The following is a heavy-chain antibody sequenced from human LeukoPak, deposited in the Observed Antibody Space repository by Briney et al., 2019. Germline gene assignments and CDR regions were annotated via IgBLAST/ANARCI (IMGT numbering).Heavy chain of an antibody. CDR2: IYYSGST. CDR3: ASWPPYYYGSGSYLLDY. D-gene: IGHD3-10*01. J-gene: IGHJ4*02. Sequence: SQTLSLTCTVSGGSISSGGYYWSWIRQHPGKGLEGIGYIYYSGSTYYNPSLKSRVTISVDTSKNQFSLKLSSVTAADTAVYYCASWPPYYYGSGSYLLDYWGQGPLVTVSS. V-gene: IGHV4-31*03. CDR1: GGSISSGGYY.